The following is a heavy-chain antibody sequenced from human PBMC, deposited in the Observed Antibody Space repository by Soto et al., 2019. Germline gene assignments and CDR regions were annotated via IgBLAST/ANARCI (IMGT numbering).Heavy chain of an antibody. CDR2: IYTAGGT. Sequence: EVQLVETGGGLIQPGGSLRLSCAASGFTVSNTYMTWVRQPPGKGLECVSVIYTAGGTNYADSVKGRFIISRDNSKNTLYLQMNSLRAEDTVVYYCARALPVAKGGFEPWGQGTLVTVSS. CDR1: GFTVSNTY. CDR3: ARALPVAKGGFEP. J-gene: IGHJ5*02. V-gene: IGHV3-53*02. D-gene: IGHD2-2*01.